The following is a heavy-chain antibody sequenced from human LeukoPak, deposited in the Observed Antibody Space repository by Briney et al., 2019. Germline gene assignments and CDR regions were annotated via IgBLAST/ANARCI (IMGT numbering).Heavy chain of an antibody. V-gene: IGHV4-59*01. CDR1: GGSISSYY. Sequence: PSETLSLTCTVSGGSISSYYWSWIRQPPGKGLEWIGYIYYSGSTNYNPSLKSRVTITADTSKNQFPLKLSSVTAADTAVYYCARERGDKYYFDYWGQGTLVTVSS. D-gene: IGHD2-21*02. CDR3: ARERGDKYYFDY. J-gene: IGHJ4*02. CDR2: IYYSGST.